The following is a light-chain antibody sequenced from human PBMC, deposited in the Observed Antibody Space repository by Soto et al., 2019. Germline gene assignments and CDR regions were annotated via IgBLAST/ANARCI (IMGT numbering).Light chain of an antibody. J-gene: IGKJ1*01. Sequence: DVVMTQSPLSLPVTLGQPASISCRSSRSLVYSDGNAYLNWFHQRPGQSPRRLIYKASNRDSGVPDRFSGSGSGTDVTLHINRVEAEDVGVYYCRQGTHLPPTFGRGTRVEIE. CDR1: RSLVYSDGNAY. CDR3: RQGTHLPPT. CDR2: KAS. V-gene: IGKV2-30*01.